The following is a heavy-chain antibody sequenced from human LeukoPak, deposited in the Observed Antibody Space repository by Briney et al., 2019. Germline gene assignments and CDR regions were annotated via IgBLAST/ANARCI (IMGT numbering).Heavy chain of an antibody. Sequence: ASVKVSCKASGYTFTGYYIHWVRQAPGQGLEWMGWINPNGGGTNYTQKFQGRVTMTRDTSISTAYMELSGLKSDDTALYYCARDVSDYGGNSPLYWGQGTLVTVSS. CDR1: GYTFTGYY. D-gene: IGHD4-23*01. J-gene: IGHJ4*02. V-gene: IGHV1-2*02. CDR2: INPNGGGT. CDR3: ARDVSDYGGNSPLY.